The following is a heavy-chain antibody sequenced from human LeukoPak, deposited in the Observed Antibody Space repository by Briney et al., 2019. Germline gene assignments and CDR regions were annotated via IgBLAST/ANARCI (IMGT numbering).Heavy chain of an antibody. CDR1: GFTFSSYA. CDR2: IGGSDGNT. CDR3: AKVQYSDYDMNFDS. J-gene: IGHJ4*02. D-gene: IGHD5-12*01. Sequence: GVSLRLSCAASGFTFSSYAMSGVRQAPGMGLEWVSAIGGSDGNTYYADSVKGRFTISRDNSKDSLYLQINSLRADDTAVYYCAKVQYSDYDMNFDSWGQGTLVTVSS. V-gene: IGHV3-23*01.